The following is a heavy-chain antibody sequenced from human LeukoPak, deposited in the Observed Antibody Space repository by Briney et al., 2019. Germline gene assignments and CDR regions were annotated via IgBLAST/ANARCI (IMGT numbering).Heavy chain of an antibody. J-gene: IGHJ4*02. Sequence: PSETLSLTCAVYGGSCSGYYWSWIRQPPGKGLEWIGEINHSGSTNYNPSLKSRVTISVDTSKNQFSLKLSSVTAADTAVYYCTRSIPSWLTPYFDYWGQGTLVTVSS. CDR1: GGSCSGYY. CDR3: TRSIPSWLTPYFDY. CDR2: INHSGST. D-gene: IGHD3-22*01. V-gene: IGHV4-34*01.